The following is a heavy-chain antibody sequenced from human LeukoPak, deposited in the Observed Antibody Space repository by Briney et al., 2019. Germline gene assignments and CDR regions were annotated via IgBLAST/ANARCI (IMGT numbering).Heavy chain of an antibody. Sequence: GGSLRLSCAASGFTFSSYAMSWVRQAPGKGLEWVSAISGSGGSTYYADSVKGRFTISRDNSKNTLYLQMDSLRAEDTAVYYCAKSYYNGYYFDYWGQGTLVTVSS. CDR3: AKSYYNGYYFDY. CDR1: GFTFSSYA. V-gene: IGHV3-23*01. CDR2: ISGSGGST. D-gene: IGHD3-10*01. J-gene: IGHJ4*02.